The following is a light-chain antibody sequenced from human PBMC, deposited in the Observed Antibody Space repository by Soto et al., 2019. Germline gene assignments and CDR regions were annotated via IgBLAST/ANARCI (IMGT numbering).Light chain of an antibody. V-gene: IGKV1-5*03. CDR1: QDINIW. CDR3: QQYSSDSNT. CDR2: KAS. J-gene: IGKJ2*01. Sequence: DIQMTQSPSTLSASVGDRVTITCRASQDINIWLAWYQQKPGKAPKLLIYKASTLERGVPSRFIGSGYGTDFTLAISSLQPADFATYYCQQYSSDSNTFGQGTRLDIK.